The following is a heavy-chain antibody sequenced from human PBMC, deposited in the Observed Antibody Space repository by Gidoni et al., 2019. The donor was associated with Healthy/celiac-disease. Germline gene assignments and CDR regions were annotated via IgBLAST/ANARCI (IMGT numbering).Heavy chain of an antibody. Sequence: EVQLVESGGGLVQPGGSLRLSCAASGFNVSSNYMSWVRQAPGKWLACVSVIYSGGSTYYADSVKGRFTISRDNSKNTLYLQMSSLRAEDTAVYYCARGYSSGPFDYWGQGTLVTVSS. CDR3: ARGYSSGPFDY. CDR1: GFNVSSNY. CDR2: IYSGGST. V-gene: IGHV3-66*02. J-gene: IGHJ4*02. D-gene: IGHD6-19*01.